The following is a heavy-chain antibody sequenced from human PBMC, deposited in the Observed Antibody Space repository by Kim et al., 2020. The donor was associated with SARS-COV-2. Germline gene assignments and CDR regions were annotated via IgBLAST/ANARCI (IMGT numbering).Heavy chain of an antibody. CDR1: GYSFTSYW. D-gene: IGHD6-13*01. CDR2: IYPGDSDT. CDR3: ARLVGIAAAGSLGWYFDF. J-gene: IGHJ2*01. Sequence: GESLKISCKGSGYSFTSYWIGWVRQMPGKGLEWMGIIYPGDSDTRYSPSFQGQVTISADKSISTAYLQWSSLKASDTAMYYCARLVGIAAAGSLGWYFDFWGRGTLVTFSS. V-gene: IGHV5-51*01.